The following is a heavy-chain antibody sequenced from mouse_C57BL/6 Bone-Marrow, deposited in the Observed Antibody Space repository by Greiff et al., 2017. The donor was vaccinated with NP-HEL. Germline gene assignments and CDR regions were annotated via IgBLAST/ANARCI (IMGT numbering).Heavy chain of an antibody. J-gene: IGHJ2*01. CDR1: GFTFSSYA. Sequence: EVHLVESGEGLVKPGGSLKLSCAASGFTFSSYAMSWVRQTPEKRLEWVAYISSGGDYTYYADTVKGRFTISRDNARNTLYLQMSSLKSEDTAMYYCTRNLITTVVAPTGWGQGTTLTVST. D-gene: IGHD1-1*01. CDR2: ISSGGDYT. V-gene: IGHV5-9-1*02. CDR3: TRNLITTVVAPTG.